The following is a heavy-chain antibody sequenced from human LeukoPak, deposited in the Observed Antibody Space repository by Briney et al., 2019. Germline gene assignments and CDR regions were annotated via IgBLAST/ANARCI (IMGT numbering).Heavy chain of an antibody. J-gene: IGHJ4*02. V-gene: IGHV3-74*01. CDR2: INPNGKIT. CDR1: GFIFRNYW. D-gene: IGHD4-17*01. CDR3: ARDFAGDRDY. Sequence: GGSLRLSCAASGFIFRNYWMHWVRQVPGKGLVWVARINPNGKITTYTDSVKGRFTISRDNAKNTLYLQMNSLSAEDTAVYYCARDFAGDRDYWGQGTLVTVSS.